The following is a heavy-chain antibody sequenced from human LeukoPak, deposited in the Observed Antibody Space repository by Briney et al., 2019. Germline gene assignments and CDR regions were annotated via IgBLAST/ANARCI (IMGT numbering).Heavy chain of an antibody. D-gene: IGHD3-10*01. J-gene: IGHJ6*02. CDR3: AKRALMVRGRTDYQYGMDV. Sequence: GGSLRLSCATSGFTFSNYGMSWVRQAPGKGLEWISAISGTGGSTYYADSVKGRFTISRDNSKNTLYMQMNSLGAEDTAVYYCAKRALMVRGRTDYQYGMDVWGQGTTVTVSS. V-gene: IGHV3-23*01. CDR2: ISGTGGST. CDR1: GFTFSNYG.